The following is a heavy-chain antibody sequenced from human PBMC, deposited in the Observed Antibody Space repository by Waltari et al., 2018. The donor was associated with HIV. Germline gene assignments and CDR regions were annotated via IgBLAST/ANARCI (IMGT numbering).Heavy chain of an antibody. Sequence: QVQLVQSGDEVRKSGSSVKVSCKASGVTANTFTINWVRQAPGQGLEWVGRLGGVGRSPPVLGAPAYSQKLKGRLTLSADTATNTAFLQLSSLRSDDTAVYYCATPAAKGTWFDSWGQGSQIIVSS. V-gene: IGHV1-69*08. CDR1: GVTANTFT. J-gene: IGHJ5*01. CDR2: SPPVLGAP. D-gene: IGHD2-2*01. CDR3: ATPAAKGTWFDS.